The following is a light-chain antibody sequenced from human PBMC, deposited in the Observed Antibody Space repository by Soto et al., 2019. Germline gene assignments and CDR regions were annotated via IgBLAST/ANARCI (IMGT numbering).Light chain of an antibody. CDR2: KAS. CDR1: QSISTW. J-gene: IGKJ2*01. V-gene: IGKV1-5*03. CDR3: QQYNSHAST. Sequence: DIQMTQSPSTLSASVGDRVTITCRDSQSISTWLAWYQQKPGKAPNLLIYKASSFESGVPPRFSGSGSGTEFTLTISSLQPDDFATYYCQQYNSHASTLGQGTKLEIK.